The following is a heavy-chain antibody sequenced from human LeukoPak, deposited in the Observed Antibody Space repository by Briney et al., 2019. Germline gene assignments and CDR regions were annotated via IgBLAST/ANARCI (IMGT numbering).Heavy chain of an antibody. V-gene: IGHV1-69*13. D-gene: IGHD3-10*01. CDR1: GYTFTSYD. Sequence: ASVKVSCKASGYTFTSYDISWVRQAPGQGLEWMGGIIPIFGTTNYAQKFQGRVSITADESTSTAYMELSSLRSEDMAVYYCARGMVRGVIITSEMYFDYWGQGTLVTVSS. CDR2: IIPIFGTT. J-gene: IGHJ4*02. CDR3: ARGMVRGVIITSEMYFDY.